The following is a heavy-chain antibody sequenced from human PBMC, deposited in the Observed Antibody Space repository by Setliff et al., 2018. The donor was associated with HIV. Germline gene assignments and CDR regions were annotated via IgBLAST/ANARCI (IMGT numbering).Heavy chain of an antibody. V-gene: IGHV1-46*01. J-gene: IGHJ4*02. Sequence: GASVKVSCKTSGYSFTSHFMHWVRQAPGQGLEWMGIINPSDGATTYAGRFQGRLTMTSDTSTTTVYMELSSLRSEDTAVYFCAREYHIAPAGTRGANYFDYWGQGTLVTVSS. CDR2: INPSDGAT. CDR3: AREYHIAPAGTRGANYFDY. D-gene: IGHD6-13*01. CDR1: GYSFTSHF.